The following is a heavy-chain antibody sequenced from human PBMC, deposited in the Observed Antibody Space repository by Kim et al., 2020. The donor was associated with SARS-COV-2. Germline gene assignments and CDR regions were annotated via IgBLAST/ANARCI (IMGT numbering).Heavy chain of an antibody. CDR1: GFTFSSYA. J-gene: IGHJ6*02. D-gene: IGHD3-9*01. CDR3: ALRYFDWPPYYYGMDV. CDR2: ISGTGNNT. Sequence: GGSLRLSCAASGFTFSSYAMSWVRQPPGKGLEWVSGISGTGNNTYYADSVKGRFTITRDSSKNTLYLQMNSLRAEDTAVYYCALRYFDWPPYYYGMDVWGRGTPVTVSS. V-gene: IGHV3-23*01.